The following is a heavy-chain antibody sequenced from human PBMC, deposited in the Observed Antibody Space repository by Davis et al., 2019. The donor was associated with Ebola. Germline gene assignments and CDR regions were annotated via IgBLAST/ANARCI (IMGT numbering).Heavy chain of an antibody. CDR3: ARGRNGERIDP. Sequence: SGPTLVKPTQTLTLTCTFSGFSLTTSGVGVGWIRQPPGKALEWLALIYWDDDKYYRPSLKTRLTISKDTSKNQVVLTMTNMDPVDTATYYCARGRNGERIDPWGQGTLVTVSS. CDR1: GFSLTTSGVG. CDR2: IYWDDDK. D-gene: IGHD4-17*01. V-gene: IGHV2-5*02. J-gene: IGHJ5*02.